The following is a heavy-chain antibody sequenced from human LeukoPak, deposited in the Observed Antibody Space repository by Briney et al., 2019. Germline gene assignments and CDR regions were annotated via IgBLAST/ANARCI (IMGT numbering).Heavy chain of an antibody. CDR1: GFTFSDHY. Sequence: GGSLRLSCAASGFTFSDHYMDWVRQAPGEGLEWVARIRNKRNSYTTEYAASVKGRFTASRDDSQNSLYLQMNSLTTEDSAFYYCSRAGILTTPYYFDLWGQGTLVTVSS. CDR3: SRAGILTTPYYFDL. CDR2: IRNKRNSYTT. V-gene: IGHV3-72*01. D-gene: IGHD4-11*01. J-gene: IGHJ4*02.